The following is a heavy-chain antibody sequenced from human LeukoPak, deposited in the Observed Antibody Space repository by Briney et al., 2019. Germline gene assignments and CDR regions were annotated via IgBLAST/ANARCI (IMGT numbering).Heavy chain of an antibody. CDR3: ARDPLGYCSSTSCYGFDC. CDR2: IWYDGSNK. CDR1: GFTFSSYG. J-gene: IGHJ4*02. V-gene: IGHV3-33*01. D-gene: IGHD2-2*03. Sequence: PGRSLRLSCAASGFTFSSYGMHWVRQAPGKGLEWVAVIWYDGSNKYYADSVRGRFTISRDNSKNTLYLQMNSLRAEDTAVYYCARDPLGYCSSTSCYGFDCWGQGTLVTVSS.